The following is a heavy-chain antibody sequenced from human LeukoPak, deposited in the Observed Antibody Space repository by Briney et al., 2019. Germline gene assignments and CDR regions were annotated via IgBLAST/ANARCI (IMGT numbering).Heavy chain of an antibody. CDR2: INPSGGST. CDR1: GYTFTSYY. Sequence: ASVKVSCKASGYTFTSYYMHWVRQAPGQGLEWMGIINPSGGSTSYAQKFQGRVTMTRDTSTSTVYMELSSLRSEDTAVYYCARDRAVQAFGVVIMGYYYYYMDVWGKGTTVTVSS. CDR3: ARDRAVQAFGVVIMGYYYYYMDV. V-gene: IGHV1-46*01. D-gene: IGHD3-3*01. J-gene: IGHJ6*03.